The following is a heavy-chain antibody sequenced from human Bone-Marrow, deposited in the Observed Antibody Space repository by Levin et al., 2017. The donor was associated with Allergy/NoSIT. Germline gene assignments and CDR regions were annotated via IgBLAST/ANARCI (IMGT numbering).Heavy chain of an antibody. CDR3: ARGGGRISLDLNWLDP. V-gene: IGHV1-69*13. Sequence: WASVKVSCKASGGTFSSYAFSWLRQAPGQGLEWMGGIIPMFETGKYAPRFHGRVTITADESTSTTYMELSSLTSDDTAVYYCARGGGRISLDLNWLDPWGPGTLVTVSS. D-gene: IGHD3-9*01. J-gene: IGHJ5*02. CDR2: IIPMFETG. CDR1: GGTFSSYA.